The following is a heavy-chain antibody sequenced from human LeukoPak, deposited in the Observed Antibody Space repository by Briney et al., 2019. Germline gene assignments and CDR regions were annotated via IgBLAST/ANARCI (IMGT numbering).Heavy chain of an antibody. V-gene: IGHV4-61*02. CDR1: GGSISSGGYF. D-gene: IGHD6-19*01. Sequence: PSETLSLTCTVSGGSISSGGYFWSWIRQPVGKGLEWIGRIYNAGSTNYNPSLQSRVTISLDTSKNQFSLRLSFVTAADTAVYYCARETSLAGFASGLGFNYWGQGILVSVSS. J-gene: IGHJ4*02. CDR2: IYNAGST. CDR3: ARETSLAGFASGLGFNY.